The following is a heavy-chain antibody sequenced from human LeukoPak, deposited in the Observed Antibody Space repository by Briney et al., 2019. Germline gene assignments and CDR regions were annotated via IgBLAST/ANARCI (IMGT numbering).Heavy chain of an antibody. D-gene: IGHD1-26*01. J-gene: IGHJ3*02. V-gene: IGHV3-30*02. CDR2: IRYDGSNK. CDR1: GFTFSSYG. Sequence: GGSLRLSCAASGFTFSSYGMHWVRQAPGKGLEWVAFIRYDGSNKYYADSVKGRFTISRDNSKNTLYLQMYSLRAEDTAVYYCAKGGARELLVDAFDIWGQGTMVTVSS. CDR3: AKGGARELLVDAFDI.